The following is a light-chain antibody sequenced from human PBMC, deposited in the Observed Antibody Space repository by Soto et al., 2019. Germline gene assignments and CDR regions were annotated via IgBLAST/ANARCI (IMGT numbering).Light chain of an antibody. CDR1: SSDVGGYNY. CDR3: SSYTSSSTLV. CDR2: DVS. Sequence: QSALTQPASVSRSPGQSITISCTGTSSDVGGYNYVSWYQQHPGKAPKLMIYDVSNRPSGVSTRFSGSKSGNTASLTISGLQAEDEADYYCSSYTSSSTLVFGGGTKLTV. V-gene: IGLV2-14*01. J-gene: IGLJ2*01.